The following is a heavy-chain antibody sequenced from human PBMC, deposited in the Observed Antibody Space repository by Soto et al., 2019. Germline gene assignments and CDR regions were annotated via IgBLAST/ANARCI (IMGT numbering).Heavy chain of an antibody. CDR3: ALGPFDY. CDR1: GFTFSSYA. Sequence: VQLVESGGGVVQPGRSLRLSCAATGFTFSSYAMHWVRQAPGKGLEWVAVISYDGSNKYYADSVTGRFTISRDNSKNPLYLQMNSLRAEDTAVYYCALGPFDYWGQGTLVTVSS. CDR2: ISYDGSNK. J-gene: IGHJ4*02. V-gene: IGHV3-30-3*01.